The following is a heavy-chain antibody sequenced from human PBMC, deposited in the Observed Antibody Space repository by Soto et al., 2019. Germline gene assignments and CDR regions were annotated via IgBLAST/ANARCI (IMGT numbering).Heavy chain of an antibody. CDR3: AHGSGWLFDF. D-gene: IGHD6-19*01. V-gene: IGHV2-5*02. J-gene: IGHJ4*02. CDR1: GFSLTSYAVG. CDR2: IYWDDDN. Sequence: QITLKESGPTLVKPTQTLTLTCTFSGFSLTSYAVGVGWFRQPPGKALEWLALIYWDDDNHYSPSLKSRLTCTKDTAKNQVGLRMTNMDPADTATYYCAHGSGWLFDFWGQGTLVTVSS.